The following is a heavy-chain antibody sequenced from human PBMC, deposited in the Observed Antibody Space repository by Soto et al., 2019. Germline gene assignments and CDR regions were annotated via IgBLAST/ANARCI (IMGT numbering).Heavy chain of an antibody. D-gene: IGHD3-22*01. CDR3: AKDRHACGSSGSWVYDY. CDR2: ISYDGYNK. J-gene: IGHJ4*02. V-gene: IGHV3-30*18. Sequence: QVQLVESGGGVVQPGTSLRLSCVASGFTFSSYGMHWVRQAPGKGLEWVAVISYDGYNKYYADSVKGRFTISRDNSKNTLYLQMSSLRAEDTAVYYCAKDRHACGSSGSWVYDYWGQGTLVTVSS. CDR1: GFTFSSYG.